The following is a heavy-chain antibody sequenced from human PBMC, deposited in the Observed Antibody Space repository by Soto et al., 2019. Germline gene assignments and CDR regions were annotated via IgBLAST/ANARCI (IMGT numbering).Heavy chain of an antibody. Sequence: PGESLKISCKGSGYSFTSYWIGWVRQMPGKGLEWMGIIYPGDSDTRYSPSFQGQVTISADKSISTAYLQWSSLKASDTAMYYCASHSSSWRNGMDVWGQGTTVTVSS. V-gene: IGHV5-51*01. CDR3: ASHSSSWRNGMDV. CDR2: IYPGDSDT. CDR1: GYSFTSYW. J-gene: IGHJ6*02. D-gene: IGHD6-13*01.